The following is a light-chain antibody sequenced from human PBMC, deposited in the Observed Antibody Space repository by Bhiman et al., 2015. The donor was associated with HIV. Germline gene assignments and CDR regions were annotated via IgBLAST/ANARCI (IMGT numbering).Light chain of an antibody. CDR3: QAWDSNTEV. CDR1: RLGDKF. V-gene: IGLV3-1*01. J-gene: IGLJ1*01. CDR2: QDN. Sequence: SYELTQTPSVSVSPGQTAIITCSGDRLGDKFVCWYQQKPGQSPILVIYQDNRRPSGIPERFSGSNSGNTATLTISGTQPMDEADYYCQAWDSNTEVFGTGTKVTVL.